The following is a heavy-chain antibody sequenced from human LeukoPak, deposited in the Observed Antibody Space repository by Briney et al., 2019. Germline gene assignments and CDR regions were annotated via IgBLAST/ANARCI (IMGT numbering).Heavy chain of an antibody. V-gene: IGHV4-34*01. Sequence: KPSETLSLTCAAHGGSFSGYYWTWIRQSPGKGMEWIGEVNSRGSANYNPSLTSRVTISVDTSKNQFFLRLTSVTAADAGVYYCARDAFCLNGVCYSGRYDNWGQGILVSVSS. J-gene: IGHJ4*02. D-gene: IGHD2-21*02. CDR1: GGSFSGYY. CDR2: VNSRGSA. CDR3: ARDAFCLNGVCYSGRYDN.